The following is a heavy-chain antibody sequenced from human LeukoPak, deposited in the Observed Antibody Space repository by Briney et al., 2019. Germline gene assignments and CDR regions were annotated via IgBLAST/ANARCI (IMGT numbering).Heavy chain of an antibody. D-gene: IGHD1-26*01. CDR1: GFTFSSYE. J-gene: IGHJ4*02. CDR3: ASPKGIVGAIGDH. CDR2: ISSSGSTI. V-gene: IGHV3-48*03. Sequence: GGSLRLSCAASGFTFSSYEMNWVRQAPGKGLEWVSYISSSGSTIYYADSVKGRFSISRDNAKNPLYLQMNSLRAEDTAVYYCASPKGIVGAIGDHWGQGTLVTVSS.